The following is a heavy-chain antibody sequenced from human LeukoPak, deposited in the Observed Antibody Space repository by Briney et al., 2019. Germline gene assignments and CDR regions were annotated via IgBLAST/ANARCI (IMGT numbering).Heavy chain of an antibody. CDR1: GGSISSGSYY. D-gene: IGHD4-17*01. J-gene: IGHJ3*02. CDR3: ARDGDYGDAFDI. CDR2: IYTSGST. Sequence: SQTLSLTCTVSGGSISSGSYYWSWIRQPAGKGVEWIGRIYTSGSTNYNPSLKSRVTISVDTSKNQFSLKLSSVTAADTTVYYCARDGDYGDAFDIWGQGTMVTVSS. V-gene: IGHV4-61*02.